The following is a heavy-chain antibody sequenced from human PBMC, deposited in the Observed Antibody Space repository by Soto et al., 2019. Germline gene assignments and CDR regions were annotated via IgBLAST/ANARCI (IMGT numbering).Heavy chain of an antibody. CDR3: TRGSAGGYYLTLAYYFDY. Sequence: EVQLVESGGGLVKPGRSLRLSCTASGFTFGDYAMSWFRQAPGKGLEWVGFIRSKAYGGTTEYAASVKGRFTISRDDSKSIAYLQMNSLKTEDTAVYYCTRGSAGGYYLTLAYYFDYWGQGTLVTVSS. J-gene: IGHJ4*02. V-gene: IGHV3-49*05. CDR1: GFTFGDYA. CDR2: IRSKAYGGTT. D-gene: IGHD3-22*01.